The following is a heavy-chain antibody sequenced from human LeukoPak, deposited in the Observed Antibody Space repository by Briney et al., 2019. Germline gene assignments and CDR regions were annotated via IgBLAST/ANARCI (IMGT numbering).Heavy chain of an antibody. CDR2: IIPILGIA. Sequence: SVKVSCKASGGTFSSYAISWLRQAPGQGLEWMGRIIPILGIANYAQKFQGRVTITADKSTSTAYMELSSLRSEDTAVYYCARGSVTVTTYVDYWGQGTLVTVSS. V-gene: IGHV1-69*04. D-gene: IGHD4-17*01. CDR3: ARGSVTVTTYVDY. J-gene: IGHJ4*02. CDR1: GGTFSSYA.